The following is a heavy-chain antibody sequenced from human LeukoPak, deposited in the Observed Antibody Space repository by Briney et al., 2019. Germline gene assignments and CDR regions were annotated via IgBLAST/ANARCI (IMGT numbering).Heavy chain of an antibody. J-gene: IGHJ4*02. CDR3: SGRSGFSSIY. D-gene: IGHD2-2*01. CDR2: IRPDGSEA. Sequence: GGSLRPSWEASGFTFNIHWMNWVRQAQGRVREWLANIRPDGSEAVYVDSVRGRFTISRDNAKNLVYLQMNNLRAEDTAVYYCSGRSGFSSIYWGQGVLVTVSS. V-gene: IGHV3-7*01. CDR1: GFTFNIHW.